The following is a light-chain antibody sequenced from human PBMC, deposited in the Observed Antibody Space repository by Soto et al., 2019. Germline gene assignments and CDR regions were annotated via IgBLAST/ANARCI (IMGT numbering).Light chain of an antibody. V-gene: IGLV2-14*03. CDR3: TSYTTSISWV. J-gene: IGLJ3*02. CDR2: DVF. CDR1: SGDVGAYNY. Sequence: QSALTQPASVSGSPGQSVTISCTGTSGDVGAYNYVSWYQQHPGKAPKLMIYDVFDRPSGISVRFSGSKSGNTASLTISVLQAEDEADYYCTSYTTSISWVFGGGTKVTVL.